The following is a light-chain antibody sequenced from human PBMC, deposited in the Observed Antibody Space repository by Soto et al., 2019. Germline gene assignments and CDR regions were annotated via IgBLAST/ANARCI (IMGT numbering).Light chain of an antibody. Sequence: DIRRTRSPSSLSSSVGDRFTITGGSNQSIRSYLNWFQQKPRNAPKLLIYSASNLQSGVPSRFSGSGSGTDFTLTISSLQPEDVATYYCQQYNSYSPLPFGGGTKVDIK. CDR2: SAS. CDR3: QQYNSYSPLP. CDR1: QSIRSY. J-gene: IGKJ4*01. V-gene: IGKV1-39*01.